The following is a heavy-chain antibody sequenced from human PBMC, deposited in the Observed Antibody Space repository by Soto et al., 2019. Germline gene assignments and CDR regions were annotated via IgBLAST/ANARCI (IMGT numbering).Heavy chain of an antibody. CDR3: AREVIFVLKPPESGIKAYYFDY. Sequence: QVQLVQSGAEVKKPGSSVKVSCKASGGTFSSYAISWVRQAPGQGLEWMGGIIPIFGTANYAQKFQGRVTITADESTSPAYMELSSLRSEDTAVYYCAREVIFVLKPPESGIKAYYFDYWGQGTLVTVSS. CDR2: IIPIFGTA. CDR1: GGTFSSYA. V-gene: IGHV1-69*01. J-gene: IGHJ4*02. D-gene: IGHD2-8*01.